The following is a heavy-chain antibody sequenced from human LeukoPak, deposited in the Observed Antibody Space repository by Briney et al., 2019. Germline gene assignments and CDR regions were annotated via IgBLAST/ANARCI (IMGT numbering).Heavy chain of an antibody. CDR1: GDSVSSGSSY. CDR3: ARHPDTAMVPFDY. D-gene: IGHD5-18*01. CDR2: IYHSGST. V-gene: IGHV4-61*01. J-gene: IGHJ4*02. Sequence: SETLSLTCTVTGDSVSSGSSYWSWIRQPPGKGLEWIGYIYHSGSTNYNPSLKNRVTISLDTSKNQFSLKLSSVTAADTAVYYCARHPDTAMVPFDYWGQGTLVTVSS.